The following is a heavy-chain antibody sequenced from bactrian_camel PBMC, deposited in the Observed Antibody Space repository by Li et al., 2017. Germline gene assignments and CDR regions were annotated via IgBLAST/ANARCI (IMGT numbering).Heavy chain of an antibody. Sequence: DVQLVESGGGSAQAGGSLRLSCAASGFPFRDYPVSWVRQAPGKARQGVAAIGRDGGTSYADSVKGRFTISKDNSKNTLYLQMNSLRPEDTAMYYCAVGHWGGGVCFPAAGYRGQGTQVTVS. CDR3: AVGHWGGGVCFPAAGY. J-gene: IGHJ6*01. CDR2: IGRDGGT. V-gene: IGHV3S42*01. D-gene: IGHD5*01. CDR1: GFPFRDYP.